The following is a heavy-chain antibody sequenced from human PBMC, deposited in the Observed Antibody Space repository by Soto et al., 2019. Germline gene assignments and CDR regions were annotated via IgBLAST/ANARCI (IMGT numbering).Heavy chain of an antibody. D-gene: IGHD2-21*02. CDR3: IQSRCGGDCLQSYASYYYYGMDV. J-gene: IGHJ6*02. CDR2: IYWDDDK. V-gene: IGHV2-5*02. CDR1: GFSLSTGGVG. Sequence: SGPTLVNPTQTLTLTCTFSGFSLSTGGVGVGWIRQPPGKALEWLALIYWDDDKRYSPSLKSRLTITKDTSKNQVVLTMTKMDPVDTATYYCIQSRCGGDCLQSYASYYYYGMDVWGQGTTVTVSS.